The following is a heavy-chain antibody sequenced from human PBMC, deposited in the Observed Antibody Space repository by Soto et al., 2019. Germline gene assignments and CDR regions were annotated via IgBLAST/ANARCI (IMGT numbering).Heavy chain of an antibody. CDR3: ARGWRDVYYYYGMDV. J-gene: IGHJ6*02. V-gene: IGHV4-34*01. CDR2: INHSGST. Sequence: LSLPCAVYGGSFSGYYWSWIRQPPGKGLEWIGEINHSGSTNYNPSLKSRVTISVDTSKNQFSLKLSSVTAADTAVYYCARGWRDVYYYYGMDVWGQGTTVTVSS. CDR1: GGSFSGYY.